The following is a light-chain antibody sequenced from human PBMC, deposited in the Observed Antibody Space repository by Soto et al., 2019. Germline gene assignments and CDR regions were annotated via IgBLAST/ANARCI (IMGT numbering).Light chain of an antibody. CDR1: QSVSIY. Sequence: IVLSHSPATLSLSTGERATLSCRASQSVSIYLAWYHQEPGQAPRLLTYDASNRATGIPARFSGSGSGTDFTPTISRLEPEDSAVYYRQQRSNSQAFGGGTNVDI. V-gene: IGKV3-11*01. J-gene: IGKJ4*01. CDR3: QQRSNSQA. CDR2: DAS.